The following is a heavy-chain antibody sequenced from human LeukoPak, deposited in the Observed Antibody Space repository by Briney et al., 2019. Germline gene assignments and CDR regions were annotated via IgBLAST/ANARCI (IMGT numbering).Heavy chain of an antibody. Sequence: SETLSLTCAVYGGSFSGYYWSWIRQPPGKGLEWIGEINHSGSTYYNPSLKSRVTISVDTSKNQFSLKLSSVTAADTAVYYCARSSSGYSFDYWGQGTLVTVSS. J-gene: IGHJ4*02. D-gene: IGHD3-22*01. CDR3: ARSSSGYSFDY. V-gene: IGHV4-34*01. CDR2: INHSGST. CDR1: GGSFSGYY.